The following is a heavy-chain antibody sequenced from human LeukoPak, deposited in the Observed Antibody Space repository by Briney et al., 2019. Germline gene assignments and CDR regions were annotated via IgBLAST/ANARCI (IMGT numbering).Heavy chain of an antibody. CDR2: IYYSGST. D-gene: IGHD1-26*01. V-gene: IGHV4-59*01. Sequence: SETLSLTCTVSGGSISSYYWSWIRQPPGKGLEWIGYIYYSGSTNYNPSLKSRVTISVNTSKNQFSLKLSSVTAADTAVYYCARDIGGATLDYWGQGTLVTVSS. CDR3: ARDIGGATLDY. J-gene: IGHJ4*02. CDR1: GGSISSYY.